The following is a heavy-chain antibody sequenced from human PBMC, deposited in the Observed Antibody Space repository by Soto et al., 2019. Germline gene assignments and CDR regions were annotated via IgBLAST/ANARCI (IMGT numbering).Heavy chain of an antibody. CDR2: MSHIGGT. J-gene: IGHJ3*02. V-gene: IGHV4-34*01. CDR1: GGSVSGANYY. D-gene: IGHD1-1*01. CDR3: ARVERGTATTVLDAFDI. Sequence: QVQLQQWGAGLLKPSETLSLTCAVYGGSVSGANYYWIWIRQPPGKGLEWIGEMSHIGGTHFNKSHKSRHTIAVDTSTNQFSLKMSSVTAADTALYYCARVERGTATTVLDAFDIWGPGTMVTVSS.